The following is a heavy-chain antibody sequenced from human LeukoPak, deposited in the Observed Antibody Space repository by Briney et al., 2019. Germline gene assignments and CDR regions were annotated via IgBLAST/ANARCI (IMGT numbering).Heavy chain of an antibody. CDR3: ARHRSSWLIDY. J-gene: IGHJ4*02. Sequence: SETLSLTCTVSGGSISSYYWSWIRQPPGKGLEWIGYIYYSGSTNYNPSLKSRVTISVDTSKNQFSLKLSSVTAADTAVYYCARHRSSWLIDYWGQGTLVTVSS. D-gene: IGHD6-6*01. V-gene: IGHV4-59*08. CDR1: GGSISSYY. CDR2: IYYSGST.